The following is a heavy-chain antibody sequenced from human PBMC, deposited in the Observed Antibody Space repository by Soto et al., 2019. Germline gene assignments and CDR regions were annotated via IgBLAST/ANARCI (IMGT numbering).Heavy chain of an antibody. J-gene: IGHJ6*02. D-gene: IGHD3-10*02. CDR2: ISGSSSYT. Sequence: PGGSLRLSCGAVGFTFSDYYMSWIRKAPGKGLEWVSYISGSSSYTNSADSVKGRFTISRDNAKNSLYLQMNSLRAEDTAVYYCASVRGGYYYAMDVWGQGTTVTV. CDR3: ASVRGGYYYAMDV. CDR1: GFTFSDYY. V-gene: IGHV3-11*03.